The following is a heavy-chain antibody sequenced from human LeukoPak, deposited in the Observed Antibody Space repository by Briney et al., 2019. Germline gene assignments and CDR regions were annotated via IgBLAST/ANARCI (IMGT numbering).Heavy chain of an antibody. CDR1: GFTFSSYG. CDR3: AKDRRYSYGYGRRVYYYYYMDV. Sequence: GGSLRLSCGASGFTFSSYGMHWVRQGPGKGLEWVAFIRHDGSKKYHADSVKGRFTISRDNSKNTLYLQMNSLRAEDTAVYYCAKDRRYSYGYGRRVYYYYYMDVWGKGTTVTVSS. V-gene: IGHV3-30*02. CDR2: IRHDGSKK. J-gene: IGHJ6*03. D-gene: IGHD5-18*01.